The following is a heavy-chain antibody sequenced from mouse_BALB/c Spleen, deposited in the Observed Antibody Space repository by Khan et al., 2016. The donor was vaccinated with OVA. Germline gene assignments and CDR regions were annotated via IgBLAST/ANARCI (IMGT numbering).Heavy chain of an antibody. CDR1: GFSLSISGMG. CDR3: ARRRDWYFDY. V-gene: IGHV8-12*01. Sequence: QVTLKESGPGILQPSQTLSLTCSFSGFSLSISGMGVSWIRQPSGKGLEWLAHIYWDDHKRYNPSLKSRLTIFTDTSRNQVFLKITNVDTADSATYYCARRRDWYFDYWGQGTTLTVSS. J-gene: IGHJ2*01. D-gene: IGHD3-3*01. CDR2: IYWDDHK.